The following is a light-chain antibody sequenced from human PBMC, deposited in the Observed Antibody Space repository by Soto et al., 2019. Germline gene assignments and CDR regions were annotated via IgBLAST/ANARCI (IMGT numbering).Light chain of an antibody. CDR1: QSITTY. J-gene: IGKJ4*01. CDR3: QQIYSAPLT. CDR2: AAS. Sequence: DIQMTQSPSSLSASVGDRVTITCRASQSITTYLNWYRQKPGKAPKLLIYAASSLQSGVPSRFSGSGSETEFTLSIRSLQPEDFATYFCQQIYSAPLTFGGGTKVDTK. V-gene: IGKV1-39*01.